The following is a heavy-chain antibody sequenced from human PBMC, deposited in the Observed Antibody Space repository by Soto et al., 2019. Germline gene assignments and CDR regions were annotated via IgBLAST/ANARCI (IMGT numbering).Heavy chain of an antibody. CDR1: GYSFTAYW. CDR3: TRRASSSFYHFDF. D-gene: IGHD2-2*01. CDR2: IDPSDSYV. Sequence: GESLKISCQASGYSFTAYWITWVRQMPGKGLEWMATIDPSDSYVDYSPSFRGHVTFSVDRSITTVYLQWNSLKASDSAMYFCTRRASSSFYHFDFWVQGALVTVSS. V-gene: IGHV5-10-1*01. J-gene: IGHJ4*02.